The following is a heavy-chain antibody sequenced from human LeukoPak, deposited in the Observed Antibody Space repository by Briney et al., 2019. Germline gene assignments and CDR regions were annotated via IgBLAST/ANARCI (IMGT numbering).Heavy chain of an antibody. J-gene: IGHJ5*02. D-gene: IGHD3-3*01. V-gene: IGHV3-11*01. CDR3: ARERTMFGVVINNWFDP. CDR2: ISSSGSTI. Sequence: GGSLRLSCAASGFTFSDYYMSWIRQAPGKGLVGVSCISSSGSTIYYADSVKGRFTISRDNAKNSLYLQINSLRAEDTAVYYCARERTMFGVVINNWFDPWGQGTLVTVSS. CDR1: GFTFSDYY.